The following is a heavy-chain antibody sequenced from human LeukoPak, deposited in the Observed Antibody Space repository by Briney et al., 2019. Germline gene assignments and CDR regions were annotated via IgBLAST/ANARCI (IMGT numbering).Heavy chain of an antibody. CDR2: INHSGST. CDR1: GFTFSDYY. V-gene: IGHV4-34*01. CDR3: ARGGGGSYYFDY. D-gene: IGHD1-26*01. Sequence: GSLRLSCAASGFTFSDYYWSWIRQPPGKGLEWIGEINHSGSTNYNPSLKSRVTISVDTSKNQFSLKLSSVTAADTAVYYCARGGGGSYYFDYWGQGTLVTVSS. J-gene: IGHJ4*02.